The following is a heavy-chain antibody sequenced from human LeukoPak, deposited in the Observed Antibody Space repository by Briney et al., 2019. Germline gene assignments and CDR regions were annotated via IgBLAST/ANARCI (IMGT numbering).Heavy chain of an antibody. Sequence: GGSLRLSCAASGFTSSSYAMSWVRQAPGKGLEWVSAISGSGGSTYYADSVKGRFTISRDNSKNTLYLQMNSLRAEDTAVYYCARRVVSAAPSTQSNWLDPWGQGALVTVSS. D-gene: IGHD2-15*01. CDR2: ISGSGGST. J-gene: IGHJ5*02. V-gene: IGHV3-23*01. CDR1: GFTSSSYA. CDR3: ARRVVSAAPSTQSNWLDP.